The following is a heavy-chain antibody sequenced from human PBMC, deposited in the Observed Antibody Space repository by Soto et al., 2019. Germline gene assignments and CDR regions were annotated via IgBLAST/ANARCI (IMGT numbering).Heavy chain of an antibody. CDR2: ISNSFSDGNT. Sequence: PGGSLRLSCAASGFTFSNYAMDWVLQAPWKGLEWVSAISNSFSDGNTHYADSVKGRFTISRDNDKNTVFLEMNSLRAEDTAVYYCAKVFSPEGGNYFDHWGQGTLVTVSS. CDR1: GFTFSNYA. CDR3: AKVFSPEGGNYFDH. V-gene: IGHV3-23*01. J-gene: IGHJ4*02.